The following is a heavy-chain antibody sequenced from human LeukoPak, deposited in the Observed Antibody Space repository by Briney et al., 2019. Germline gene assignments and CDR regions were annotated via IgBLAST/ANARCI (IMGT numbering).Heavy chain of an antibody. CDR3: AGAPYCSGGNCYSYNWFDP. D-gene: IGHD2-15*01. Sequence: GGSLRLSCKASGFTFHNYAMSWVRQAPGKGLEWVSAISGSGGSTYYADSVKGRFTISRDNSKNTLYLQMNNLRVEDTAVYYCAGAPYCSGGNCYSYNWFDPWGQGTRVTVSS. J-gene: IGHJ5*02. CDR2: ISGSGGST. V-gene: IGHV3-23*01. CDR1: GFTFHNYA.